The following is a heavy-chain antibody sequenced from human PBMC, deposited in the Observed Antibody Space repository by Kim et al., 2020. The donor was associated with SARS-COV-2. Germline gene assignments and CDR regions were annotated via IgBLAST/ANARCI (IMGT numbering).Heavy chain of an antibody. D-gene: IGHD3-10*02. Sequence: YYSDSVKGRFTTSRDNSKTSLYLQTNSLRAEDTAVYYFAPHPYYVQPFQHWCQGTLVTVSA. J-gene: IGHJ1*01. V-gene: IGHV3-23*01. CDR3: APHPYYVQPFQH.